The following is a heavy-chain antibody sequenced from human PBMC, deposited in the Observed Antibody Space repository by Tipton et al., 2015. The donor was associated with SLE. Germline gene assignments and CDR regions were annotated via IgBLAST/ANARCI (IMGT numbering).Heavy chain of an antibody. CDR1: GVSIRSSHYY. V-gene: IGHV4-39*07. CDR3: ARGVLGGSYPY. Sequence: TLSLTCSVSGVSIRSSHYYWVWIRQIPGKGLEWIGGIFFTGRTYYTPSLDSRVAVSLDTSKNQFSLKLTSVTAADTAVYYCARGVLGGSYPYWGQGTLVTVSS. CDR2: IFFTGRT. J-gene: IGHJ4*02. D-gene: IGHD1-26*01.